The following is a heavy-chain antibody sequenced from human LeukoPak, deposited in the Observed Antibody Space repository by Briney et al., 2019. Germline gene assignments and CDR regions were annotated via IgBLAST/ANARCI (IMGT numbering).Heavy chain of an antibody. V-gene: IGHV3-33*01. CDR3: AHYCSGSCYSGYS. J-gene: IGHJ5*02. CDR1: GFTFSSYG. CDR2: IWYDGSNK. Sequence: QPGRSLRLSCAASGFTFSSYGMHWVRQAPGKGLEWVAVIWYDGSNKYYADSVKGRFTISRDNSKSTLYLHMNSLTVEDTAIYYCAHYCSGSCYSGYSWGQGTLVTVSS. D-gene: IGHD2-21*01.